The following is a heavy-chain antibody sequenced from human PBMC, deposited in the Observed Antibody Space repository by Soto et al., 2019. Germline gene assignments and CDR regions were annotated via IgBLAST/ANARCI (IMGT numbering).Heavy chain of an antibody. J-gene: IGHJ6*02. V-gene: IGHV3-23*01. CDR1: GFTFSTFA. CDR2: ISNSGGNT. Sequence: PGGSLRLSCAASGFTFSTFAMTWVRQAPGKGLEWVSGISNSGGNTYYADSVKGRFTISRDNSKNTLYLQMNSLRAEDTAVYYCAREGYYDFWSGPSQPAGMDVWGQGTTVTVS. D-gene: IGHD3-3*01. CDR3: AREGYYDFWSGPSQPAGMDV.